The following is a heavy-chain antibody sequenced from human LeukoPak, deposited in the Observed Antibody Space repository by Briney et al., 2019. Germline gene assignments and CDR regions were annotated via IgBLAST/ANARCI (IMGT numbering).Heavy chain of an antibody. V-gene: IGHV3-23*01. CDR1: GFTFSSYA. CDR2: ISGSGGST. CDR3: AKYNYYDSSGYVAY. Sequence: GGSLRLSCAASGFTFSSYAMSWVRQAPGKGLEWVSAISGSGGSTYYADSVKGRFTISRDNSKNTLYLQMNSPRAEDTAVYYCAKYNYYDSSGYVAYWGQGTLVTVSS. J-gene: IGHJ4*02. D-gene: IGHD3-22*01.